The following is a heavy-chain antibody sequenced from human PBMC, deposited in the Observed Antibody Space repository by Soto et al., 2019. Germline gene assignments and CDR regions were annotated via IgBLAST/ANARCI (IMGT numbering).Heavy chain of an antibody. CDR2: INPSGGST. V-gene: IGHV1-46*03. Sequence: GASVKVSCKASGYTFTSYYMHWVRQAPGQGLEWMGIINPSGGSTSYAQKFQGRVTMTRDTSTSTVYMELSSLRSEDTAVYYCARDLGDILTGYSLLYWFDPWGQGTLVTVLL. D-gene: IGHD3-9*01. CDR3: ARDLGDILTGYSLLYWFDP. CDR1: GYTFTSYY. J-gene: IGHJ5*02.